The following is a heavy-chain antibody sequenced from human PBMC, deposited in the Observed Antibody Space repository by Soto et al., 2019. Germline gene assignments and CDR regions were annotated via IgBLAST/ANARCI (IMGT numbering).Heavy chain of an antibody. D-gene: IGHD3-22*01. V-gene: IGHV3-23*01. J-gene: IGHJ4*02. Sequence: EVQLLESGGGLVQPGGSLRLSCAASGFTFSSYAMSWVRQAPGKGLEWVSAISGSGGSTYYADSVKGRFTISRDNSKNALYLQMNSLRAEDTAVYYCAKGRYYYDSSGDDYWGQGTLVTVSS. CDR2: ISGSGGST. CDR3: AKGRYYYDSSGDDY. CDR1: GFTFSSYA.